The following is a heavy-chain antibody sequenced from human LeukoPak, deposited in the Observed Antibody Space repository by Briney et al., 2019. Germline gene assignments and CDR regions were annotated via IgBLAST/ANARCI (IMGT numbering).Heavy chain of an antibody. Sequence: SETLSLTCTVSGGPISSYYWSWIRQPPGKGLEWIGYIYYSGSTNYNPSLKSRVTISVDTSKNQFSLKLSSVTAADTAVYYCARGSGGHSSSWYLVWGQGTLVTVSS. D-gene: IGHD6-13*01. CDR1: GGPISSYY. V-gene: IGHV4-59*01. J-gene: IGHJ4*02. CDR3: ARGSGGHSSSWYLV. CDR2: IYYSGST.